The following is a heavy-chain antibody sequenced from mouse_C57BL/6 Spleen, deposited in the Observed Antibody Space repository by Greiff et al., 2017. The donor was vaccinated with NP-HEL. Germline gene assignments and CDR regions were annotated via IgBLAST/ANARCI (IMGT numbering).Heavy chain of an antibody. J-gene: IGHJ4*01. CDR2: IHPNSGST. V-gene: IGHV1-64*01. D-gene: IGHD3-1*01. CDR3: ARSGDGAMDY. CDR1: GYTFSSYW. Sequence: QVQLQQPGAELVKPGASVKLSCKASGYTFSSYWMHWVKQRPGQGLEWIGMIHPNSGSTNYNEKFKSKATLTVDKSSSTAYMQLSSLTSEDSAVYYCARSGDGAMDYWGQGTSVTVSS.